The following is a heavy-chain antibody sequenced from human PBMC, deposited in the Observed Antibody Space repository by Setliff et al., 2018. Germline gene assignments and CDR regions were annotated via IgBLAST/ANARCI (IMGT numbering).Heavy chain of an antibody. D-gene: IGHD1-1*01. CDR3: ARTTGYRLEGDFDY. Sequence: SCKASGYTFTSYGISWVRQAPGKGLEWVSAISGSGGSTYYADSVKGRFTISRDNSKNTLYLQMNSLRAEDTAIYYCARTTGYRLEGDFDYWGQGTLVTVSS. J-gene: IGHJ4*02. CDR1: GYTFTSYG. V-gene: IGHV3-23*01. CDR2: ISGSGGST.